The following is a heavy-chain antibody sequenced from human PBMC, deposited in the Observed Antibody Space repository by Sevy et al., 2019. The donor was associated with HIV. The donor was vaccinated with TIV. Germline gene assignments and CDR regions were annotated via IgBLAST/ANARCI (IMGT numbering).Heavy chain of an antibody. CDR1: GFTFSSYW. Sequence: GGSLRLSCAASGFTFSSYWMSWVRQAPGKGLEWVANIKQDGSEKYYVYSVKGRFTISRDNAKNSLYLQMNSLRAEDTAVYYCARVDILTGYSPLWYWGQGTLVTVSS. J-gene: IGHJ4*02. CDR2: IKQDGSEK. CDR3: ARVDILTGYSPLWY. D-gene: IGHD3-9*01. V-gene: IGHV3-7*03.